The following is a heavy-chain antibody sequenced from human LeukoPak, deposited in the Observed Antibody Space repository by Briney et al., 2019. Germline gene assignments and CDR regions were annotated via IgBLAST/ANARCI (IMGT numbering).Heavy chain of an antibody. D-gene: IGHD6-19*01. CDR1: GFTFSSYA. CDR3: AIRESSGWYVDY. CDR2: ISYDGSNK. Sequence: PGGSLRLSCAASGFTFSSYAMHWVRQAPGKGLEWVAVISYDGSNKYYADSVKGRFTISGDNSKNTLYLQMNSLRAEDTAVYYCAIRESSGWYVDYWGQGTLVTVSS. J-gene: IGHJ4*02. V-gene: IGHV3-30*04.